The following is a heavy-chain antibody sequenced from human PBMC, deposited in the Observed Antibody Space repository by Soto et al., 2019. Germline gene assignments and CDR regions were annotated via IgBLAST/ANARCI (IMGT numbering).Heavy chain of an antibody. D-gene: IGHD2-15*01. CDR1: GGSISSYY. CDR2: IYYSGST. J-gene: IGHJ5*02. V-gene: IGHV4-59*01. Sequence: SETLSLTCTVSGGSISSYYWSWIRQPPGKGLEWIGYIYYSGSTNYNPSLKSRVTISVDTSKNQFSLKLSSVTAADTAVYYCARDRAVVAATAENWFDPWGQGTLVTVSS. CDR3: ARDRAVVAATAENWFDP.